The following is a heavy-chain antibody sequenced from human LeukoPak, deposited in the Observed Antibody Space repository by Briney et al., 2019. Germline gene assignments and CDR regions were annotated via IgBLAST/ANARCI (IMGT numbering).Heavy chain of an antibody. CDR2: ISSTSSYI. J-gene: IGHJ4*02. V-gene: IGHV3-21*01. CDR3: ARGMYCDGDCYSYYFDY. D-gene: IGHD2-21*02. CDR1: GFTFSSYS. Sequence: GGSLRLSCAASGFTFSSYSMNWVRQAPGKGLEWVSSISSTSSYIYYADSVKGRFTISRDNAKNSLYLQMNSLRAEDTAVYYCARGMYCDGDCYSYYFDYWGQGTLVTVSS.